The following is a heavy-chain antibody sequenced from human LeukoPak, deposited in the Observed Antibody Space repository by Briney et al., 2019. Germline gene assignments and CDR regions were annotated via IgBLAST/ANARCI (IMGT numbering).Heavy chain of an antibody. CDR2: IYYSGST. CDR1: GGSISSGDYY. J-gene: IGHJ5*02. D-gene: IGHD2-2*01. CDR3: ARDRADIVVVPAALNWFDP. V-gene: IGHV4-30-4*08. Sequence: PSETLSLTCTVSGGSISSGDYYWSWIRQPPGKGLEWIGYIYYSGSTYYNPSLKSRVTISVDTSKNQFSLKLSSVTAADTAVYYCARDRADIVVVPAALNWFDPWGQGTLVTVSS.